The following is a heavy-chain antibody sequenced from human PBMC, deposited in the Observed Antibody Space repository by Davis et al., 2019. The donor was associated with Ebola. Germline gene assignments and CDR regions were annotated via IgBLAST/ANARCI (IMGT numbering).Heavy chain of an antibody. CDR1: GYTFTSYG. J-gene: IGHJ4*02. V-gene: IGHV1-18*01. D-gene: IGHD4-17*01. CDR3: ARDPTVTPLDY. CDR2: ISAYNGNT. Sequence: ASVKVSCKASGYTFTSYGISWVRQAPGQGIEWMGWISAYNGNTNYAQKLQGRVTMTTDTSTSTAYMEMRSLRSDDTAVYYCARDPTVTPLDYWGQGTLVTVSS.